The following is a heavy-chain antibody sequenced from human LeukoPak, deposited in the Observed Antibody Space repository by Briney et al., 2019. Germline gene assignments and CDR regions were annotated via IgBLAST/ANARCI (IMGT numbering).Heavy chain of an antibody. J-gene: IGHJ5*02. CDR3: AREGVSSSWYRWFDP. CDR1: GYTFTSYY. V-gene: IGHV1-46*01. CDR2: INPSGGRT. Sequence: ASVKVSCKASGYTFTSYYMHWVRQAPGQGLEWMGIINPSGGRTNYAPKFQGGVTMTRDTATSTVYMELSSLRSEDTAVYYCAREGVSSSWYRWFDPWGQGTLVTVSS. D-gene: IGHD6-13*01.